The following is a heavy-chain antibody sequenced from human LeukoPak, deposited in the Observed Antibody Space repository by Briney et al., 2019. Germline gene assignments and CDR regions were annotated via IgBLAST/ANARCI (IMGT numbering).Heavy chain of an antibody. J-gene: IGHJ6*03. CDR1: GFSLSTSGMC. CDR2: IDWDDDE. CDR3: ARQARIAAAGTRTYYYYYYMDV. Sequence: SGPVLVNPTQTLTLTCTFSGFSLSTSGMCVSWIRQPPGKALEWLARIDWDDDEFYSTSLRTRLAISKDTSKNQVVLTMTNMDPVDTATYYCARQARIAAAGTRTYYYYYYMDVWGKGTTVTVSS. V-gene: IGHV2-70*16. D-gene: IGHD6-13*01.